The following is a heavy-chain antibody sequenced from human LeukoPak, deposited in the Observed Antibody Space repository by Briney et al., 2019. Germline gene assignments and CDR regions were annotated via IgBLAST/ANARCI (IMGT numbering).Heavy chain of an antibody. Sequence: PGGSLRLSCAASGFTVSSNYMSWVRQAPGKGLEWVSVIYSGGSTYYADSVKGRFTISRDNSKNTLYLQMNSLRAEDTAVYYCASLWFGESTNWFDPWGQGTLVTVSS. CDR1: GFTVSSNY. CDR2: IYSGGST. J-gene: IGHJ5*02. D-gene: IGHD3-10*01. CDR3: ASLWFGESTNWFDP. V-gene: IGHV3-53*05.